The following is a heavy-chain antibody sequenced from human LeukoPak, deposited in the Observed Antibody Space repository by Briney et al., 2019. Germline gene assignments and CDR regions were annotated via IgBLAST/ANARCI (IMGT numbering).Heavy chain of an antibody. CDR3: ASGVVRFSYSSGWSNTRGDAFDI. V-gene: IGHV1-69*04. CDR1: DYSFSSYG. Sequence: GASVKVSCKTSDYSFSSYGFTWVRQAPGQGLEWMGRIIPILGIANYAQKFQGRVTITADKSTSTAYMELSSLRSEDTAVYYCASGVVRFSYSSGWSNTRGDAFDIWGQGTMVTVSS. CDR2: IIPILGIA. J-gene: IGHJ3*02. D-gene: IGHD6-19*01.